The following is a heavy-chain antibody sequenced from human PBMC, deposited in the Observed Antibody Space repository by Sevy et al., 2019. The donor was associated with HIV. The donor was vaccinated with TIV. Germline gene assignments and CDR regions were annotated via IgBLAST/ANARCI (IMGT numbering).Heavy chain of an antibody. D-gene: IGHD3-22*01. Sequence: GGSLRLSCAASGITLTPYWMHWVRQAPGKGLVWVSRINSDGSSTSYAESVKGRFTISRDNAKNTLYLQMKSLRVEDTAGYFCSRGLYYYDMRGHQEPGDYWGQGVLVTVSS. V-gene: IGHV3-74*01. CDR3: SRGLYYYDMRGHQEPGDY. CDR2: INSDGSST. J-gene: IGHJ4*02. CDR1: GITLTPYW.